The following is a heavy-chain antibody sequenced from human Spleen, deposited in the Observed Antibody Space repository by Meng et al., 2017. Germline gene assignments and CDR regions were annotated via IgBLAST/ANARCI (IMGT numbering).Heavy chain of an antibody. Sequence: QVQLGQSGAEVKKPGASVKLSCKASGYTFTTYNLHWVRQAPGQGLEWMGWINTESGSPRSAQGFTGRFVFSLDTSVSTAYLDISSLKADDTAVYFCARGPRGGWFDHWGQGTLVTVSS. CDR3: ARGPRGGWFDH. D-gene: IGHD2-15*01. J-gene: IGHJ5*02. CDR2: INTESGSP. CDR1: GYTFTTYN. V-gene: IGHV7-4-1*02.